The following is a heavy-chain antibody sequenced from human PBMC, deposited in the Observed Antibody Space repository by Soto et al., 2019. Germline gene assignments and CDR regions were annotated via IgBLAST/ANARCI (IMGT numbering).Heavy chain of an antibody. Sequence: QVQLVESGGGVVQPGRSLRLSCVASGFTFYNYGMHWVRQAPGKGLEWVAAIWPDGDIEHYPDSVKGRFTISRDNSRNTLYLQMNSLRAEDTAMYYCAKVGIVAATQMGWVDPWGQGTLVIVSS. CDR3: AKVGIVAATQMGWVDP. V-gene: IGHV3-33*06. CDR2: IWPDGDIE. J-gene: IGHJ5*02. CDR1: GFTFYNYG. D-gene: IGHD1-26*01.